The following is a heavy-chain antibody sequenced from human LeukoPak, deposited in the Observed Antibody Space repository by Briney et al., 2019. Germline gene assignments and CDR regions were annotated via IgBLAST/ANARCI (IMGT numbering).Heavy chain of an antibody. V-gene: IGHV3-7*01. CDR3: ASLGY. CDR2: IKQDGSEK. CDR1: GFTFSNFW. Sequence: GGSLRLSCAGSGFTFSNFWMNWVRQAPGKGLEWVANIKQDGSEKYYVDSVKGRFTISRDNSKNSLFLQMNSLRVEDTAVYYCASLGYWGQGTLVTVSS. J-gene: IGHJ4*02.